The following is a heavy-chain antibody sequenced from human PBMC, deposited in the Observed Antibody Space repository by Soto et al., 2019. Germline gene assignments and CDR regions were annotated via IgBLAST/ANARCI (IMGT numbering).Heavy chain of an antibody. CDR3: ARSGEILQTFDS. CDR1: GVSFSDYS. D-gene: IGHD1-26*01. Sequence: KPGGSLRLSCVVSGVSFSDYSMNWVRQAPGKGLEWVALISGSSSYIYYADSVKGRFTISRDNAKNSLFLQMDSLRVEDTAVYCCARSGEILQTFDSCGQGXLVPVYS. V-gene: IGHV3-21*01. CDR2: ISGSSSYI. J-gene: IGHJ4*02.